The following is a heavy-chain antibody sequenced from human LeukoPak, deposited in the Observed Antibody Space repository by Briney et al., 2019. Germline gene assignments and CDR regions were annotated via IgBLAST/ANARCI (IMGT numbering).Heavy chain of an antibody. CDR3: AREVVAALLYYYYYGMDV. J-gene: IGHJ6*02. CDR1: GFTFSSYW. V-gene: IGHV3-7*03. Sequence: GGSLRLSCAASGFTFSSYWMSWVRQAPGKGLEWVANIKQDGSEKYYVDSVKGRFTISRDNAKNSLYLQMNSLRAEDTAVYYCAREVVAALLYYYYYGMDVWGQGTRSPSP. CDR2: IKQDGSEK. D-gene: IGHD2-15*01.